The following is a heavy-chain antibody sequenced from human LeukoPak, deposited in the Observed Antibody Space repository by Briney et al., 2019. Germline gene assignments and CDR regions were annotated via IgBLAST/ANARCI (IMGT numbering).Heavy chain of an antibody. J-gene: IGHJ4*02. V-gene: IGHV1-2*02. D-gene: IGHD3-9*01. CDR1: GYTFTGYY. CDR2: INPNSGGT. CDR3: ARAGVLRYFDWLPGAYYFDY. Sequence: ASVKVSCKASGYTFTGYYMHWVRQAPGQGLEWMGWINPNSGGTNYAQTFQGRVTMTRDTSISTAYMELSRLRSDDTAVYYCARAGVLRYFDWLPGAYYFDYWGQGTLVTVSS.